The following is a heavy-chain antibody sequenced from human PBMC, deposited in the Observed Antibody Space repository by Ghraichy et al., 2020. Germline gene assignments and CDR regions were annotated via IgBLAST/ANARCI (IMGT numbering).Heavy chain of an antibody. V-gene: IGHV3-48*02. CDR1: GFTFSTYN. CDR2: ISSSSSI. D-gene: IGHD1-20*01. CDR3: ATYNWNDFDY. Sequence: GGSLRLSCAASGFTFSTYNMNWVRQAPGKGLEWVSYISSSSSIYYADSVKGRFTISRDNAKNSLYLQMNSLRDEETAIYYCATYNWNDFDYWGQGTLVTVSS. J-gene: IGHJ4*02.